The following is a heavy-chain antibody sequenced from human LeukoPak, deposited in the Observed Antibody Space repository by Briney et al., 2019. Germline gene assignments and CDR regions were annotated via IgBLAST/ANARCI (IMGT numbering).Heavy chain of an antibody. J-gene: IGHJ4*02. D-gene: IGHD2-8*01. Sequence: ASVKVSCKASGYTFTGYYMHWVRQAPGQGLEWMGWINPNSGGTNYAQKFQGRVTMTRDTSISTAYMELSRPRSDDTAVYYCARSRVHAIFMDDYWGQGTLVTVSS. V-gene: IGHV1-2*02. CDR3: ARSRVHAIFMDDY. CDR1: GYTFTGYY. CDR2: INPNSGGT.